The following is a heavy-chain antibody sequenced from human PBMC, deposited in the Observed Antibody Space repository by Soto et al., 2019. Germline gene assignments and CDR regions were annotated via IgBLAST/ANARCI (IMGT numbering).Heavy chain of an antibody. CDR2: VYYSGST. V-gene: IGHV4-39*02. J-gene: IGHJ3*01. CDR3: ARPVGVEQQLVHDAFDL. CDR1: GGSITSGSYY. D-gene: IGHD6-13*01. Sequence: QLQLQESGPGLVKPSETLSLTCTVSGGSITSGSYYWGWIRQPPGKGLQWIGSVYYSGSTYYNPSPRSRVTISVDTSKNHFSLRLSSVTAADTAVYYCARPVGVEQQLVHDAFDLWGQGTMVAVSS.